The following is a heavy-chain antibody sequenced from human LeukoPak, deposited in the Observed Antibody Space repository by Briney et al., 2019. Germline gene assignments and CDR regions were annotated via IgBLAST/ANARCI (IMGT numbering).Heavy chain of an antibody. CDR2: IYSGGST. J-gene: IGHJ4*02. V-gene: IGHV3-66*01. D-gene: IGHD3-22*01. CDR3: ASPYSSGRRVDY. CDR1: GFTVSSNY. Sequence: GGSLRLSCAVSGFTVSSNYMSWVRQAPEKGLEWVSIIYSGGSTYYADSVKGRFTISRDNAKNSLYLQMNSLRAEDTAVYYCASPYSSGRRVDYWGQGTLVTVSS.